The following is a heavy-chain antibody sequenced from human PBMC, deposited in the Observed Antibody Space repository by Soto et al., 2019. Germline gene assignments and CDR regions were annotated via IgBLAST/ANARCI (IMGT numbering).Heavy chain of an antibody. V-gene: IGHV3-21*01. CDR3: ARDRKVDTAMEHDAFDI. CDR1: GFTFSSYS. J-gene: IGHJ3*02. CDR2: ISSSSSYI. D-gene: IGHD5-18*01. Sequence: GGSLRLSCAASGFTFSSYSMNWVRQAPGKGLEWVSSISSSSSYIYYADSVKGRFTISRDNAKNSLYLQMNSLRAEDTAVYYCARDRKVDTAMEHDAFDIWGQGTMVTVSS.